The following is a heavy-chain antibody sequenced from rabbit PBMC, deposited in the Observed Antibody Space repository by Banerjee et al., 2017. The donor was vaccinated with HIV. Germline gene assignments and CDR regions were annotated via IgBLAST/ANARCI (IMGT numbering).Heavy chain of an antibody. D-gene: IGHD8-1*01. V-gene: IGHV1S45*01. CDR2: IDAGSSGGS. CDR3: AGGGAIYAGYSYVFPL. CDR1: GFSFSSSYW. J-gene: IGHJ4*01. Sequence: QEQLEESGGDLVRPEGSLTLTCTASGFSFSSSYWICWVRQAPGKGLEWIACIDAGSSGGSYYGTGAKGRFPFSKPPPPPVTLKRPSLTAGATAPFFWAGGGAIYAGYSYVFPLGAPGTRATVS.